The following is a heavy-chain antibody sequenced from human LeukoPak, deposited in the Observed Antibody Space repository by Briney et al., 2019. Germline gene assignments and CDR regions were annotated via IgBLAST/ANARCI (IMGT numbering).Heavy chain of an antibody. CDR3: ARENTLVRGTRNPFDY. Sequence: ASVKVSCKASGYTFTSYAMHWVRQAPGQRLEWMGWINAGNGNTKYSQKFQGRVTITRDTSASTAYMELSSLRSEDTAVYYCARENTLVRGTRNPFDYWGRGTLVTVSS. J-gene: IGHJ4*02. D-gene: IGHD3-10*01. CDR2: INAGNGNT. CDR1: GYTFTSYA. V-gene: IGHV1-3*01.